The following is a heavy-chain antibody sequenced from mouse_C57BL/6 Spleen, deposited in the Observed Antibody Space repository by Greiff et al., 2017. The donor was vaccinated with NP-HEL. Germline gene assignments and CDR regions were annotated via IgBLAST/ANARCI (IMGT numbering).Heavy chain of an antibody. CDR2: IDPSDSYT. V-gene: IGHV1-69*01. Sequence: QVQLQQPGAELVMPGASVKLSCKASGYTFTSYWMHWVKQRPGQGLEWIGEIDPSDSYTNYNQKFKGKATLTVDKSSSTAYMQLSSLTSEDSAVYYCARPGLYYGSSFVYFDYWGQGTTLTVSS. J-gene: IGHJ2*01. D-gene: IGHD1-1*01. CDR1: GYTFTSYW. CDR3: ARPGLYYGSSFVYFDY.